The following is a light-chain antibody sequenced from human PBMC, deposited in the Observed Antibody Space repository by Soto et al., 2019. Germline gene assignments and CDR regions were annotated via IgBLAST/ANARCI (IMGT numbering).Light chain of an antibody. CDR1: QSFSTW. V-gene: IGKV1-5*01. CDR3: QQYNTYSIT. Sequence: DIQITQSPSTLSASVGDRVTITCRASQSFSTWLAWYQLKPGKAPKLLIYDASSLESGVPSRFSGSGSGTEFTLTISSLQPDDFATYYCQQYNTYSITFGQGTRLEIK. J-gene: IGKJ5*01. CDR2: DAS.